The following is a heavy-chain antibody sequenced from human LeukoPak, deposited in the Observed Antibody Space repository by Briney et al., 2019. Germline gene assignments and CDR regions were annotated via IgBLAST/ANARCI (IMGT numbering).Heavy chain of an antibody. CDR3: SRSGLTGMREYERADYYYYGMGL. D-gene: IGHD2-2*01. J-gene: IGHJ6*02. CDR1: GGSFSGYL. CDR2: VNYRGSP. V-gene: IGHV4-34*01. Sequence: SETLSLTCDVPGGSFSGYLWSWIRQSPGKGLEWIGEVNYRGSPHYNPSLESRVTISVDTSKNQLSLKLTSVTAADTALYYCSRSGLTGMREYERADYYYYGMGLWGQGTAVTV.